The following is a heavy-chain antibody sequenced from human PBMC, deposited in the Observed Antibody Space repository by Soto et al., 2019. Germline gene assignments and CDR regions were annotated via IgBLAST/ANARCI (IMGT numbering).Heavy chain of an antibody. CDR1: GFTFSDHY. J-gene: IGHJ5*02. Sequence: PGGSLRLSCAASGFTFSDHYMEWVRQAPGKGLEWVGRIRNKANGFTTEYAASERGRFTISRDNAKNSLYLQMNSLRDEDTAVYYCARESSSYNWFDPWGQGTLVTVSS. CDR2: IRNKANGFTT. CDR3: ARESSSYNWFDP. V-gene: IGHV3-72*01. D-gene: IGHD6-13*01.